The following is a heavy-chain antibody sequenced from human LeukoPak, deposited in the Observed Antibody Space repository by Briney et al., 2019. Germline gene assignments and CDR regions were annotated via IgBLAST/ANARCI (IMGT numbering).Heavy chain of an antibody. J-gene: IGHJ4*02. V-gene: IGHV5-51*01. CDR3: ARLDGYNYFDY. D-gene: IGHD5-24*01. CDR1: GYTFTNYW. Sequence: GESLKISCKGSGYTFTNYWIGWVRQMPGKGLEWMAIIYPDDSDPRYSPSFQGHVTITADKSINTAYLQWSSLKASDTAMYYCARLDGYNYFDYWGQGTLVTVSS. CDR2: IYPDDSDP.